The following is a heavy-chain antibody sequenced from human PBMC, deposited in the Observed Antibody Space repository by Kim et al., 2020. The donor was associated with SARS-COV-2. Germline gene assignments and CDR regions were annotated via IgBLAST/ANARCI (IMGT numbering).Heavy chain of an antibody. V-gene: IGHV3-23*01. D-gene: IGHD3-10*01. Sequence: GGSLRLSCAASGFTFSSYAMSWVRQAPGKGLEWVSAISGSGGSTYYADSVKGRFTISRDNSKNTLYLQMNSLRAEDTAVYYCAKVNYEATMVRGGWFDPWGQGTLVTVSS. CDR2: ISGSGGST. CDR1: GFTFSSYA. CDR3: AKVNYEATMVRGGWFDP. J-gene: IGHJ5*02.